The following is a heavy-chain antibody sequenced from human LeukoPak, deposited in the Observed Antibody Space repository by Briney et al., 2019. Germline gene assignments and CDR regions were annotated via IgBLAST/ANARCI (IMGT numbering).Heavy chain of an antibody. D-gene: IGHD2-15*01. V-gene: IGHV4-39*01. CDR3: ASSLALLDP. CDR2: IYYSGST. CDR1: GGSISSSSYY. Sequence: SETLSLTCTVSGGSISSSSYYWGWIRQPPGKGLEWIGSIYYSGSTYYNPSLKSRVTISVDPSKNQFSLKLSSVTAADTAVYYCASSLALLDPWGQGTLVTVSS. J-gene: IGHJ5*02.